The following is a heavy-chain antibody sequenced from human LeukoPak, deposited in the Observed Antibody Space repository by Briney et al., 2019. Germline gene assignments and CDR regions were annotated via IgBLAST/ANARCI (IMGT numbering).Heavy chain of an antibody. D-gene: IGHD4-17*01. CDR1: GDSISGYY. J-gene: IGHJ4*02. Sequence: SETLSLTCTVSGDSISGYYWNWIRQPPGKGLEWIAYIHYTGSTKYNPSLKSRVTISVGTSKNQFSLTLSSVTAADTAVYYCAGTTVVTPIYYFDYWGQGTLVTVSS. CDR3: AGTTVVTPIYYFDY. V-gene: IGHV4-59*01. CDR2: IHYTGST.